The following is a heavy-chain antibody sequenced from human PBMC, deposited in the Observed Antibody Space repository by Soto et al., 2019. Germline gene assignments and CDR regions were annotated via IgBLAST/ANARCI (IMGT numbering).Heavy chain of an antibody. CDR1: RYSFISYW. CDR2: FYPGDSTS. D-gene: IGHD2-15*01. Sequence: PGESVKISCNTSRYSFISYWVAWVRHLPGKGLEWMGTFYPGDSTSTYSPSFQGQVTISVDKSISTAYLQLTSLKASDTAMYYCARIIGYCRNNDCSWTFDIWRQGTMVTVSS. V-gene: IGHV5-51*01. CDR3: ARIIGYCRNNDCSWTFDI. J-gene: IGHJ3*02.